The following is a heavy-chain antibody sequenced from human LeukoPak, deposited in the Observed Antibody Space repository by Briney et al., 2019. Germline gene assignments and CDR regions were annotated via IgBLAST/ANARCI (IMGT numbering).Heavy chain of an antibody. CDR1: GFTVSSNY. V-gene: IGHV3-53*04. Sequence: GGSLRLSCAASGFTVSSNYMSWVRQAQGKGLEWVSVIYSGGSTYYADSVKGRFTISRHNSKNTLYLQMNSLRAEDTAVYYCARVREYYDILTGYYPDAFDIWGQGTMVTVSS. CDR2: IYSGGST. J-gene: IGHJ3*02. D-gene: IGHD3-9*01. CDR3: ARVREYYDILTGYYPDAFDI.